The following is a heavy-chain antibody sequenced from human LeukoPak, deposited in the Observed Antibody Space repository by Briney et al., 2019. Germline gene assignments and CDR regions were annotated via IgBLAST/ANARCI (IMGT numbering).Heavy chain of an antibody. V-gene: IGHV4-34*01. Sequence: GSLRLSCAASGFIFGDYVMSWIRQPPGKGLEWIGEINHSGSTNYNPSLKSRVTISVDTSKNQFSLKLGSVTAADTAVYYCARGAGYSSRRLYYWGQGTLVTVSS. CDR1: GFIFGDYV. CDR3: ARGAGYSSRRLYY. D-gene: IGHD6-13*01. CDR2: INHSGST. J-gene: IGHJ4*02.